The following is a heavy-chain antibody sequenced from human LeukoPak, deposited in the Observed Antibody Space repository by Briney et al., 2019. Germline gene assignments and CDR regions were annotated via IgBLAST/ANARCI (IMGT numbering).Heavy chain of an antibody. Sequence: ASVKVSCKASGYTFTGYYMHWVRQAPGQGLEWMGWINPNSGGTNYAQKFQGRVTMTRDTSISTAYMELSRLRSDDTAVYYCARGEIAARPGADYWGQGTLVTVSS. CDR2: INPNSGGT. J-gene: IGHJ4*02. CDR1: GYTFTGYY. CDR3: ARGEIAARPGADY. V-gene: IGHV1-2*02. D-gene: IGHD6-6*01.